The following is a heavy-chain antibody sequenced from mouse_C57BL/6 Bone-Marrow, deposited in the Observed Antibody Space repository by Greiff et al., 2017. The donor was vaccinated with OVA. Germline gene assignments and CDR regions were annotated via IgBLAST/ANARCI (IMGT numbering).Heavy chain of an antibody. V-gene: IGHV5-12*01. CDR1: GFTFSDYY. CDR2: ISNGGGST. J-gene: IGHJ3*01. D-gene: IGHD2-3*01. CDR3: ARGSYDGYYDWFAY. Sequence: EVKLMESGGGLVQPGGSLKLSCAASGFTFSDYYMYWVRQTPEKRLEWVAYISNGGGSTYYPDTVKGRFTISRENAKNTLYLHMSRLKSEDTAMYYCARGSYDGYYDWFAYWGQGTLVTVSA.